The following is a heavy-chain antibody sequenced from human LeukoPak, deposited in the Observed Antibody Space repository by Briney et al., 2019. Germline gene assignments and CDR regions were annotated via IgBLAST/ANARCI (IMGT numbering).Heavy chain of an antibody. CDR1: GFTLSSYA. D-gene: IGHD6-13*01. Sequence: TGGSLRLSCAASGFTLSSYAMSWVRQAPGKGLEWVSAISDSGNTYHSDSVKGWFTISRDSSKNTLFLQMNRLRPEDAAVYYCAKGHVGTWSDGDYWGQGTLVTVSS. CDR2: ISDSGNT. J-gene: IGHJ4*02. V-gene: IGHV3-23*01. CDR3: AKGHVGTWSDGDY.